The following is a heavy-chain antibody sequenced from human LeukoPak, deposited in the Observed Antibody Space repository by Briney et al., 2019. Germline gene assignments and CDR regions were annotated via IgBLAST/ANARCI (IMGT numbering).Heavy chain of an antibody. D-gene: IGHD6-19*01. CDR2: IHTSGST. V-gene: IGHV4-4*07. CDR3: AGRAQTTGWSFDY. J-gene: IGHJ4*02. Sequence: SETLSLTCIVSGGSISSYYWSWIRQPAGKGLEWIGQIHTSGSTNYNPSLKSRVAMSVDTSKNRFSLELSSVTAADTAVYYCAGRAQTTGWSFDYWGQGALVTVSS. CDR1: GGSISSYY.